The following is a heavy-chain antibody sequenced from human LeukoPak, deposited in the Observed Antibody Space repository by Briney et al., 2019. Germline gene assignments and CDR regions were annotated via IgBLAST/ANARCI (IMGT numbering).Heavy chain of an antibody. CDR1: GFTFTNYW. CDR3: ARDKSPHPLSSMVRGERNYYYYGMDV. J-gene: IGHJ6*02. CDR2: IKQDGGEK. V-gene: IGHV3-7*01. D-gene: IGHD3-10*01. Sequence: GGSLRLSCAASGFTFTNYWMSWVRQAPGKGLEWVANIKQDGGEKYYVDSVKGRFTISRDNAKNSVYLQMNSLRAEDTAVYYCARDKSPHPLSSMVRGERNYYYYGMDVWGQGTTVTVSS.